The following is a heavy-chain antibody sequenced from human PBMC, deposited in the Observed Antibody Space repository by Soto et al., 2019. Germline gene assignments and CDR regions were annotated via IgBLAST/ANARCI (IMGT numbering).Heavy chain of an antibody. CDR1: GGSVTNSSYY. J-gene: IGHJ4*02. CDR3: VSQRTTVPTQAYFDY. D-gene: IGHD4-17*01. V-gene: IGHV4-39*01. CDR2: VYYRGRS. Sequence: PSETLSLTCTVSGGSVTNSSYYWGWIRQSPGKGLEWIGSVYYRGRSYSKSSVKSRVTISVDTSKNRVSLSLTSVTASDTAVYFCVSQRTTVPTQAYFDYWGPGALVTVSS.